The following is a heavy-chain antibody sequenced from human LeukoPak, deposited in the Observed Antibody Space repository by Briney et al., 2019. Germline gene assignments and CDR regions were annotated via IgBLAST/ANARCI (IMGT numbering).Heavy chain of an antibody. J-gene: IGHJ2*01. D-gene: IGHD3-22*01. Sequence: SETLSLTCTVSGGSISSYYWSWIRQPPGKGLEWIGYIYYSGSTSYNPSLKSRVTISVDTSKNQFSLKLSSVTAADTAVYYCVRRAYYDSSGYDWYFDLWGRGTLVTVSS. CDR1: GGSISSYY. CDR2: IYYSGST. V-gene: IGHV4-59*08. CDR3: VRRAYYDSSGYDWYFDL.